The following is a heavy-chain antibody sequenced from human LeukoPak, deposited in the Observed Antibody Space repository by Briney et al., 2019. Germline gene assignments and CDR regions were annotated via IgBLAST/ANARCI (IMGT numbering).Heavy chain of an antibody. CDR3: AELGITMIGGV. J-gene: IGHJ6*04. Sequence: GGSLRLSCAASGFTFDDYGLSWVRQVPGKALEWVSGLNWNGASTGYADSVKGRFTISRDNAKNSLYLQMNSLRAEDTAVYYCAELGITMIGGVWGKGTTVTISS. V-gene: IGHV3-20*04. D-gene: IGHD3-10*02. CDR2: LNWNGAST. CDR1: GFTFDDYG.